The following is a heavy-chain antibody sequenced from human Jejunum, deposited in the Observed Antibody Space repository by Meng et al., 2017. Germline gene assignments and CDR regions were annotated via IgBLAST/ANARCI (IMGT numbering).Heavy chain of an antibody. V-gene: IGHV4-4*07. CDR2: IYSSGSA. CDR1: GGTINNFY. CDR3: ARDYGDNYDISTGYFKGYYIDL. D-gene: IGHD3-9*01. J-gene: IGHJ2*01. Sequence: QGQLQVSCPGLVEPAETLSLTCTVSGGTINNFYWSWSRQPAGKGLEWIGRIYSSGSATFNASLKSRVSMSVDTSNNQFSLTLTSMTAADAAMYYCARDYGDNYDISTGYFKGYYIDLWGRGTLVTVSS.